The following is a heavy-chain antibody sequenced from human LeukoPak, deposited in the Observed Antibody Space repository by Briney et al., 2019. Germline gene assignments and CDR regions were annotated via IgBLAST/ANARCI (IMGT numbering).Heavy chain of an antibody. CDR3: ARDPVEQPYWFFDL. D-gene: IGHD1/OR15-1a*01. CDR2: INHSGST. CDR1: GGSFSSYY. Sequence: SETLSLTCAVYGGSFSSYYWSWIRQPPGKGLEWIGEINHSGSTNYNPSLKSRVTISVDTSKNQFSLKLSSVTAADTAVYYCARDPVEQPYWFFDLWGRGTLVTVSS. V-gene: IGHV4-34*01. J-gene: IGHJ2*01.